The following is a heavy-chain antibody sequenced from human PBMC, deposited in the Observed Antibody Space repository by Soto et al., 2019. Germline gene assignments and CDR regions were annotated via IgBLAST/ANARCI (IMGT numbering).Heavy chain of an antibody. Sequence: PGGSLRLSCAASGFTVSDYDMGWVRQAPGKGLEWVSLIRGDGGATYHADSVEGRLTISRDTSENTVYLQMNSLRAEDTALYYCAKDRRGGEYHAFDLWAQGTMVPVSS. CDR3: AKDRRGGEYHAFDL. CDR2: IRGDGGAT. D-gene: IGHD2-21*01. CDR1: GFTVSDYD. V-gene: IGHV3-23*01. J-gene: IGHJ3*01.